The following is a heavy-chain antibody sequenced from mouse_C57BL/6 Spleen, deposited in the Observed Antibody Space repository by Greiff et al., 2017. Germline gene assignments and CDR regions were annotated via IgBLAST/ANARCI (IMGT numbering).Heavy chain of an antibody. V-gene: IGHV1-54*01. CDR1: GYAFTNYL. D-gene: IGHD1-1*01. Sequence: QVQLKQSGAELVRPGTSVKVSCKASGYAFTNYLIEWVKQRPGQGLEWIGVINPGSGGTNYNEKFKGKATLTADKSSSTAYMQLSSLTSEDSAVYFCARGVYGSSLAWFAYWGQGTLVTVSA. J-gene: IGHJ3*01. CDR3: ARGVYGSSLAWFAY. CDR2: INPGSGGT.